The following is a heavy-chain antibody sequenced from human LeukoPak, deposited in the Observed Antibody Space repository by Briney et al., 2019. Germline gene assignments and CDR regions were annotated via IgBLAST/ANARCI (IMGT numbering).Heavy chain of an antibody. CDR1: GFTFSSYG. J-gene: IGHJ4*02. CDR3: ASTSSGWFLDIN. D-gene: IGHD6-19*01. V-gene: IGHV3-30*03. Sequence: GGSLRLSCAASGFTFSSYGMHWVRQAPGKGLEWVAVISYDGSNKYYADSVKGRFTISRDNSKNTLYLQMNSLRAEDTAVYYCASTSSGWFLDINWGQGTLVTVSS. CDR2: ISYDGSNK.